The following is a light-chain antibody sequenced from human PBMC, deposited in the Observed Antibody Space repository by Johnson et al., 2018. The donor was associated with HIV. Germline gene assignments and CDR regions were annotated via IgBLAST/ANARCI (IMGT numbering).Light chain of an antibody. CDR2: ENN. CDR1: DSNIGNNY. CDR3: GTWDSSLSAGEV. J-gene: IGLJ1*01. V-gene: IGLV1-51*02. Sequence: QSVLTQPPSVSAAPGQKVTISCFGSDSNIGNNYVSWYQQLPGTAPKLLIYENNKRPSGIPDRFSGSKSGTSATLGITGLQTGDEADYYCGTWDSSLSAGEVFGTGTKVTVL.